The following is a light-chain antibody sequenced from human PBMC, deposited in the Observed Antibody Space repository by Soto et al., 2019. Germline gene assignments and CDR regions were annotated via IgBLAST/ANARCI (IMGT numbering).Light chain of an antibody. J-gene: IGKJ5*01. CDR2: AVF. CDR3: RQHNKYPIT. CDR1: QGIGSY. Sequence: DIQLTQSPSFLSASVGDRVTITCRASQGIGSYLAWYQQKPGKAPKLLIYAVFTLQTGVPSRFSGSGSGTDFTLTISSLQPEDFATYYCRQHNKYPITFGQGTRLESK. V-gene: IGKV1-9*01.